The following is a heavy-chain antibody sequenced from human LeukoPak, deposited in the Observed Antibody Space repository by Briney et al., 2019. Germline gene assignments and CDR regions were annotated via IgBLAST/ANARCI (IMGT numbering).Heavy chain of an antibody. D-gene: IGHD1-26*01. CDR2: IYSGGST. CDR3: ARQNSGTLGPDY. V-gene: IGHV3-66*04. CDR1: GFTMNTNY. Sequence: PGGSLRLSCAVSGFTMNTNYMTWVRQAPGKGLEWVSLIYSGGSTYYADFVKGRFTISRDNYKNTLYLQMNSLRAEDTAVYYCARQNSGTLGPDYWGQGTLVSVSS. J-gene: IGHJ4*02.